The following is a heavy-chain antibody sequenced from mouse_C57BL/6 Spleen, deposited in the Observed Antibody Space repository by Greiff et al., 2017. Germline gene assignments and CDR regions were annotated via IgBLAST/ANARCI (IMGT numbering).Heavy chain of an antibody. CDR2: INPSSGYT. V-gene: IGHV1-4*01. CDR3: AREGYDLSWFAY. J-gene: IGHJ3*01. CDR1: GYTFTSYT. D-gene: IGHD2-3*01. Sequence: QVQLQQSGAELARPGASVKMSCKASGYTFTSYTMHWVKQRPGQGLEWIGDINPSSGYTKYNQKFKDKATVTADKSSSTTYMQLSSLTSEDSAFYYCAREGYDLSWFAYWGQGTLVTVSA.